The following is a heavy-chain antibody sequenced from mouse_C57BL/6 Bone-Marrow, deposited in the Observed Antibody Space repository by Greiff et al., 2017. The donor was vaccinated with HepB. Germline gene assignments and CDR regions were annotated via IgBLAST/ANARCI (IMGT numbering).Heavy chain of an antibody. CDR1: GYTFTSYW. D-gene: IGHD2-3*01. J-gene: IGHJ2*01. V-gene: IGHV1-5*01. CDR3: NQKKGYDPLFDY. Sequence: VQLQQSGTVLARPGASVKMSCKTSGYTFTSYWMHWVKQRPGQGLEWIGAIYPGNSDTSYNQKFKGKAKLTAVTSASTAYMELSSLTNEDSAVYYCNQKKGYDPLFDYWGQGTTLTVSS. CDR2: IYPGNSDT.